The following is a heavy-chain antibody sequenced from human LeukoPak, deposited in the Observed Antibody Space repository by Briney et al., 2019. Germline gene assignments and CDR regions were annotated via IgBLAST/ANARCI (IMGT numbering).Heavy chain of an antibody. CDR2: IGRQGDSDAT. V-gene: IGHV3-73*01. D-gene: IGHD3-9*01. CDR1: GLTFSGSG. Sequence: GGSLTLSCAASGLTFSGSGIHWVRQASGKGLEWLGRIGRQGDSDATRYAASLKGKFTISRVDSRNTAYLQMNSLKTEDTAVYYCAGDYNFLTGLNYWGQGTLVTVSS. CDR3: AGDYNFLTGLNY. J-gene: IGHJ4*02.